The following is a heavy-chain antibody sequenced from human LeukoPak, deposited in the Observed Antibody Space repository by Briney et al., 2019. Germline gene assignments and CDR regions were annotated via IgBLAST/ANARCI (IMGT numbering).Heavy chain of an antibody. CDR1: GFTLSTYD. V-gene: IGHV3-13*01. CDR3: AKVRYYSSGYFDY. D-gene: IGHD2-21*01. Sequence: GGSLRLSCAASGFTLSTYDMHWVRQGPGEGLEWVAAVGTSGHTFYPDSVKGQFTISRENARNTLYLQMNSLRAEDTAVYYCAKVRYYSSGYFDYWGQGTLVTVSS. J-gene: IGHJ4*02. CDR2: VGTSGHT.